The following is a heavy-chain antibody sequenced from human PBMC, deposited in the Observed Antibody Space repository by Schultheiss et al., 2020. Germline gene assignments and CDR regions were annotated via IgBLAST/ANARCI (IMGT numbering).Heavy chain of an antibody. CDR1: GFTFSSYW. CDR3: ARDRLGPSLVIIGGMDV. Sequence: GASLKISCAASGFTFSSYWMSWVRQAPGKGLEWVANIKQDGSEKYYVDSVKGRFTISRDNAKNSLYLQMNSLRAEDTAVYYCARDRLGPSLVIIGGMDVWGQGTTVTVS. V-gene: IGHV3-7*03. CDR2: IKQDGSEK. D-gene: IGHD3-9*01. J-gene: IGHJ6*02.